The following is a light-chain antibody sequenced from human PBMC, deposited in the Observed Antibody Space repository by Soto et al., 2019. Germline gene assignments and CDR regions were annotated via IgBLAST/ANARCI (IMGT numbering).Light chain of an antibody. CDR2: GAS. J-gene: IGKJ1*01. Sequence: EIVMTQSPATLSLSPGERATLSSRASQSVSSNLAWYQQDNGKAPRLLLYGASTRDTGIPARFSGRGSGTEFTLPLSRLQTDDFETYSCQHYNSYSEAFGQGTQVDIK. CDR3: QHYNSYSEA. V-gene: IGKV3-15*01. CDR1: QSVSSN.